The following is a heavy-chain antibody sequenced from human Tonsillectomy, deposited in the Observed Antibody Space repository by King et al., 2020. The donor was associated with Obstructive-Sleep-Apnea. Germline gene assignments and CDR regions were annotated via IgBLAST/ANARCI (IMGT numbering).Heavy chain of an antibody. Sequence: VQLVESGGGVVQPGRSLRLSCAASGFTFNNYGMHWVRQAPGKGLEWVAVISYDGSDKYYADSVKGRFTISRDNSKNTLYLQMISLGAEDPAVYYCAKDRRYGSGTYYYAMDVWGQGTTVTVSS. CDR3: AKDRRYGSGTYYYAMDV. V-gene: IGHV3-30*18. D-gene: IGHD3-10*01. CDR2: ISYDGSDK. CDR1: GFTFNNYG. J-gene: IGHJ6*02.